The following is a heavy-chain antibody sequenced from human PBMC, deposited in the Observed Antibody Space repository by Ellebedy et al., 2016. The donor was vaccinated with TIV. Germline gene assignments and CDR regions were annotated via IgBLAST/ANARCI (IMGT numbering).Heavy chain of an antibody. V-gene: IGHV3-30*03. CDR2: ISYDGSEK. Sequence: GGSRRLSCAASGFTFGSYGMHWVRQAPGKGLEWVAFISYDGSEKNYADSVKGRFTISRDNSKNTLYLQMNSLRTEDTSVYYCARASFYDVDLSGWYFDLWGRGTLVTVSS. D-gene: IGHD3-10*02. CDR3: ARASFYDVDLSGWYFDL. J-gene: IGHJ2*01. CDR1: GFTFGSYG.